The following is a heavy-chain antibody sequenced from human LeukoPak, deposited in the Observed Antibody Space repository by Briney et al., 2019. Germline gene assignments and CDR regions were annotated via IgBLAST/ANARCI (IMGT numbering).Heavy chain of an antibody. J-gene: IGHJ4*02. CDR2: VHLDGRT. Sequence: PSETLSLTCAVSGGSVTSTNWWTWVRRPPGKGLEWIGEVHLDGRTNYNPSLTGRPTMSVDLYENHISLKLTSVTAADTAVYYCAREGGFYRPLDYSGQGTLVTVSS. CDR1: GGSVTSTNW. CDR3: AREGGFYRPLDY. V-gene: IGHV4-4*02. D-gene: IGHD3-3*01.